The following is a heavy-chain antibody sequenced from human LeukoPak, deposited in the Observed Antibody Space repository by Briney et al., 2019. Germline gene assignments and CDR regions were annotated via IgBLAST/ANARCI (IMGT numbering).Heavy chain of an antibody. CDR2: ISGSGGTT. Sequence: PGGSLRLSCAASGFTFSSYAMSWVRQAPGKGLEWVSGISGSGGTTYYADSVKGRFTISRDKSKNTLYLQMNSLRAEDTAIYYCAKDPDYQLPSRAAFDIWGQGTMVTVSS. D-gene: IGHD2-2*01. CDR3: AKDPDYQLPSRAAFDI. CDR1: GFTFSSYA. V-gene: IGHV3-23*01. J-gene: IGHJ3*02.